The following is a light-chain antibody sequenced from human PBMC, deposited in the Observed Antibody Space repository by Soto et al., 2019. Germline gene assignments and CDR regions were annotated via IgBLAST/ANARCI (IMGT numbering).Light chain of an antibody. CDR2: DAS. V-gene: IGKV1-33*01. CDR3: QQSADLPLT. J-gene: IGKJ4*01. Sequence: DIQMTQPPSSLSASVGDRVTIPCQASHDITNYLNWYQQKPGKAPKLLIYDASNLETGVPSRFSGSGSGTDFTFTISSLQPEDIATYYCQQSADLPLTFGGGTKVEIK. CDR1: HDITNY.